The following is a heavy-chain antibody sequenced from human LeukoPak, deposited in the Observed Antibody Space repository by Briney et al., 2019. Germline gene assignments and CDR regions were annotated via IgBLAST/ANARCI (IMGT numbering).Heavy chain of an antibody. V-gene: IGHV3-30*02. Sequence: QAGGSLRLSCAASGFTFSSYSFNWVRQAPGKGLVWVEFIRYDGSNKYYADSVKGRLTISRDNSKNTLYLQMNSLRAEDTAVYYCAKDMVRGVIRSGSFDYWGQGTLVTVSS. CDR2: IRYDGSNK. J-gene: IGHJ4*02. CDR3: AKDMVRGVIRSGSFDY. CDR1: GFTFSSYS. D-gene: IGHD3-10*01.